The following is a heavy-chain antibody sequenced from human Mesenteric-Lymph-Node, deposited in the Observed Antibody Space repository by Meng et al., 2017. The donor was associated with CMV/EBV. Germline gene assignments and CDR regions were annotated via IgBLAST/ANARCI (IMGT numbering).Heavy chain of an antibody. CDR2: ISSSSTYI. D-gene: IGHD3-10*01. V-gene: IGHV3-21*01. Sequence: GGSLRLSCVASGFTFSTYDMSWVRQAPGKGLEWVSSISSSSTYIYYADSVKGRFTISRDNSKNTLYLQMNSLRAADTAVYYCAARYGSGSYYNIFNYYYGMDVWGQGTTVTVSS. J-gene: IGHJ6*02. CDR3: AARYGSGSYYNIFNYYYGMDV. CDR1: GFTFSTYD.